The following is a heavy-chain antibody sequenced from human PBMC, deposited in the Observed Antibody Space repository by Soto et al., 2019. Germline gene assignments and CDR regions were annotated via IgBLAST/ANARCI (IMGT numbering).Heavy chain of an antibody. CDR3: ARXWSKFSYNYPYYYAMDA. CDR2: LSSSGTT. CDR1: GFSVTDNY. J-gene: IGHJ6*02. D-gene: IGHD5-18*01. Sequence: GGSLRLSCSVSGFSVTDNYISWVRQAPGKGLEWVSLLSSSGTTYYADSVRGRFTVSRDGSKNTLHLQMDSLTPEDTAVYYCARXWSKFSYNYPYYYAMDAWGQGTTVTVSS. V-gene: IGHV3-53*01.